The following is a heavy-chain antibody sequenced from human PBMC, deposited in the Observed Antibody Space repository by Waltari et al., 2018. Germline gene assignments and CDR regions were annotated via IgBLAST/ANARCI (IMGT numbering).Heavy chain of an antibody. D-gene: IGHD2-15*01. J-gene: IGHJ6*02. CDR3: ARGGDATQTNYYYYGLDV. CDR2: IIPILGLT. V-gene: IGHV1-69*09. Sequence: QVRLLQSGAEVKKPGSSVKVSCQASGDTFRSYAINWVRQAPGQGLEWMGSIIPILGLTNYAQKFQGRVTITADKSTTTAYMELSSLRSEDTAVYYCARGGDATQTNYYYYGLDVWGQGTTVTVSS. CDR1: GDTFRSYA.